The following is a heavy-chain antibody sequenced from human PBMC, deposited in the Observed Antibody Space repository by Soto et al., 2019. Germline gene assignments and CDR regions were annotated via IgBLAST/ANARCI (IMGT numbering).Heavy chain of an antibody. D-gene: IGHD3-10*01. CDR3: TRLISEAQYY. Sequence: EVLLVESGGGLVQPGGSLKLSCAASGFVFKDSSIHWVRQASGKGLEWVGRIRDRAFSYATAYAASVKGRFTISRDDSTNTAYLQMNSLKTEDTAIYYCTRLISEAQYYWGQGTLVTVSS. J-gene: IGHJ4*02. CDR1: GFVFKDSS. CDR2: IRDRAFSYAT. V-gene: IGHV3-73*01.